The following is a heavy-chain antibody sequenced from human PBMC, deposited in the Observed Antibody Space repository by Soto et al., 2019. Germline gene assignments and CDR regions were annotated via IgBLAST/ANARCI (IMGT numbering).Heavy chain of an antibody. CDR1: GYSFTSYW. J-gene: IGHJ6*02. V-gene: IGHV5-51*01. Sequence: GESLKISCKGSGYSFTSYWIGWVRQMPGKGLEWMGIIYPGDSDTRYSPSFQGQVTISADKSISTAYLQWSSLKASDTAMYYCARQSRNYYYGMDVWGQGTTVTVSS. CDR2: IYPGDSDT. CDR3: ARQSRNYYYGMDV.